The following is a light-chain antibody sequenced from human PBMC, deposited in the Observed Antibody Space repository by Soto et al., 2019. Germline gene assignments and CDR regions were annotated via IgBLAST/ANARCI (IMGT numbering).Light chain of an antibody. V-gene: IGLV2-14*01. Sequence: QSALTQPASVSGSPGQSITISCTGTSSDVGGYDYVSWYQLHPGKAPKLMIYAVTNRPSGVSYRFSGSKSGNTASLTISGLQAEDEADYYCSSYTSSSTYVFGTGTKLTVL. J-gene: IGLJ1*01. CDR1: SSDVGGYDY. CDR3: SSYTSSSTYV. CDR2: AVT.